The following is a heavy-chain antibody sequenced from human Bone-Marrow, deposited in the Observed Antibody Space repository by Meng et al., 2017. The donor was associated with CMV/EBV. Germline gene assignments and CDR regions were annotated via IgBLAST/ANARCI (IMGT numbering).Heavy chain of an antibody. V-gene: IGHV3-7*03. CDR3: ARGKWELLLDY. Sequence: GESLKISCAASGFTFSSYAMSWVRQAPGKGLEWVANINQDGSQKNYVDSVKGRFTISRDNAKNSLFLQMNSLRAEDTAVYYCARGKWELLLDYWGQGTLVTVSS. J-gene: IGHJ4*02. D-gene: IGHD1-26*01. CDR2: INQDGSQK. CDR1: GFTFSSYA.